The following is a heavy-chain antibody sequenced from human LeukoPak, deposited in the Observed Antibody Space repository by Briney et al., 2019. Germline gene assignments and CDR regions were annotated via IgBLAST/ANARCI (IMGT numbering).Heavy chain of an antibody. D-gene: IGHD3-3*01. CDR2: INPNSGGA. CDR1: GYTFTGYY. J-gene: IGHJ4*02. V-gene: IGHV1-2*02. Sequence: ASVKVSCKASGYTFTGYYMHWVRQAPGQGLEWMGWINPNSGGANYAQKFQGRVTMTRDTSISTAYMELSRLRSDDTAVYYCARDSITISSFDYWGQETLVTVSS. CDR3: ARDSITISSFDY.